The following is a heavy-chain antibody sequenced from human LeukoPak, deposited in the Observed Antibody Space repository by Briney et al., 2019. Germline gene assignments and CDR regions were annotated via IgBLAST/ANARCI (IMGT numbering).Heavy chain of an antibody. V-gene: IGHV3-23*01. CDR1: GFTFSSYA. D-gene: IGHD7-27*01. J-gene: IGHJ4*02. Sequence: PGGSLRLSCAASGFTFSSYAMSWVRQAPGKGLEWVSAISGSGGSTNYADSVKGRFTISRDNSRNTLYLQMKSLRAEDTAVYFCAKVLTGSQDYWGQGTLVTVSS. CDR2: ISGSGGST. CDR3: AKVLTGSQDY.